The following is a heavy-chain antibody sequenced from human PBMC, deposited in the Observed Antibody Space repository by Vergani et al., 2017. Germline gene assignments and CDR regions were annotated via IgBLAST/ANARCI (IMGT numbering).Heavy chain of an antibody. CDR2: VDPEDGET. J-gene: IGHJ6*02. Sequence: EVQLVQSGAEVKKPGATMKISCKVSGYTFTDHYMHWVKQAPGKGLEWMGLVDPEDGETIYAEKFKGRVTIAADTSTDTAHLELSSLRSEDTAVYYCARPQTGTTSGMEVWGQGTTVIVSS. CDR3: ARPQTGTTSGMEV. CDR1: GYTFTDHY. V-gene: IGHV1-69-2*01. D-gene: IGHD4-17*01.